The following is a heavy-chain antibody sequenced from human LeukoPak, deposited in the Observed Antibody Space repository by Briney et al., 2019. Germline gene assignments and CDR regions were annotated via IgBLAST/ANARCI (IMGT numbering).Heavy chain of an antibody. CDR2: VYYSGST. J-gene: IGHJ4*02. CDR1: GDSISSSNYY. CDR3: ATSYGGHGNVFDY. Sequence: SETLSLTCTVSGDSISSSNYYWGWIRQPPGKGLEWIGNVYYSGSTFYNPSFKSRVTISVDTSKNQFSLKLGSVTAADTAVYYCATSYGGHGNVFDYWGQGTLVTVSS. D-gene: IGHD4-23*01. V-gene: IGHV4-39*01.